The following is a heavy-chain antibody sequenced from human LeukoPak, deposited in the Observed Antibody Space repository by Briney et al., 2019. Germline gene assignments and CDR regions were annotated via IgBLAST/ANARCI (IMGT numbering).Heavy chain of an antibody. J-gene: IGHJ4*02. CDR2: NYYSGST. CDR3: ARGSSSGYCYHYFDY. Sequence: SETLSLTCTVSGGSISSHYWSWIRQPPGKGLEGIGYNYYSGSTNYNPSLKSRVTISVDTSKNQFSLKLSSVTAADTAVYYCARGSSSGYCYHYFDYWGQGTLVTVSS. V-gene: IGHV4-59*11. D-gene: IGHD3-22*01. CDR1: GGSISSHY.